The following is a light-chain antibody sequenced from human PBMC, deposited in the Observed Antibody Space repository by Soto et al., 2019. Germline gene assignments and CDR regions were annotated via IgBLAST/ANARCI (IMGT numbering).Light chain of an antibody. J-gene: IGLJ1*01. CDR1: SSDVGGHNY. Sequence: QSVLTQPASVSGSPGQSMTISCTGTSSDVGGHNYVSWYQQHPGKAPKLMIYEVSNRPSGVSNRFSGSKSGNTASLTISGLQAEDEADYYCSSYRSSSTLYVFGTGTKVTVL. CDR2: EVS. V-gene: IGLV2-14*01. CDR3: SSYRSSSTLYV.